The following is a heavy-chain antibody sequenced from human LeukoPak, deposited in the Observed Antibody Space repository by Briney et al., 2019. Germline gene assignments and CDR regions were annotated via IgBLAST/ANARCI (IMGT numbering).Heavy chain of an antibody. Sequence: ASVKVSCKASGYTFINYGISWVRQAPGQGLEWMGWISAYNGNTNYAQKLQGRVTMTTDTSTSTAYMELRSLRSDDTAVYYCARRRSGTTGRSFDYWGQGTLVTVSS. D-gene: IGHD1-1*01. J-gene: IGHJ4*02. CDR3: ARRRSGTTGRSFDY. CDR1: GYTFINYG. CDR2: ISAYNGNT. V-gene: IGHV1-18*01.